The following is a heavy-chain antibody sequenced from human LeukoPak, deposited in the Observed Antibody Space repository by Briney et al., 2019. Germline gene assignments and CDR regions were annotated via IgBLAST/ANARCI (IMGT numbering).Heavy chain of an antibody. CDR2: IRYDGSNK. J-gene: IGHJ5*02. Sequence: GGSLRLSCAASGFTFSSYGMHWVRQAPGKGLEWVAFIRYDGSNKYYADSVKGRFTISRDNSKNTLYLQMNSLRAEDTAVYYCAKGLLRYFDWFQNWFDPWGQGTLVTVSS. V-gene: IGHV3-30*02. CDR1: GFTFSSYG. CDR3: AKGLLRYFDWFQNWFDP. D-gene: IGHD3-9*01.